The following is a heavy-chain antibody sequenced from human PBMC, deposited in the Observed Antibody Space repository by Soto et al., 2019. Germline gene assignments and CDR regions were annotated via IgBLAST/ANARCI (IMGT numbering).Heavy chain of an antibody. CDR2: ISGSGGST. Sequence: EVQLLESGGGLVQPGGSLRLSCAASGFTFSSYAMSWVRQAPGKGLEWVSAISGSGGSTYYADSVKGRFTISRDNSKNTLYLQMNSLRAEDTAVYYCATHTYIVVVVAARTDAFDIWGQGTMVTVSS. CDR3: ATHTYIVVVVAARTDAFDI. D-gene: IGHD2-15*01. V-gene: IGHV3-23*01. J-gene: IGHJ3*02. CDR1: GFTFSSYA.